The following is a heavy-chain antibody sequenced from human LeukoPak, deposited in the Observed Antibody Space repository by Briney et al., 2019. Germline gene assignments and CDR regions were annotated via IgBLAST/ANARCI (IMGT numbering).Heavy chain of an antibody. CDR2: IIPIFGIA. J-gene: IGHJ4*02. V-gene: IGHV1-69*04. Sequence: ASVKVSCTASGGTFSSYAISWVRQAPGQGLEWMGRIIPIFGIANYAQKFQGRVTITADKSTSTAYMELSSLRSEDTAVYYCAKCGGDCYTFDYWGQGTLVTVSS. CDR1: GGTFSSYA. CDR3: AKCGGDCYTFDY. D-gene: IGHD2-21*02.